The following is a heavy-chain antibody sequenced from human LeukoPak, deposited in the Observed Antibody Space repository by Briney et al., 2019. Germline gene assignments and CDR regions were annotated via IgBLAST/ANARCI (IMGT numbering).Heavy chain of an antibody. CDR3: ARSRYCSSTSCYTAIRLYYYYYYMDV. D-gene: IGHD2-2*02. CDR1: GGSISSGDYY. Sequence: SETLSLTCTVSGGSISSGDYYWSWIRQPPGKCLEWIGYIYYSGSTYYNPSLKSRVTISVDTSKNQFSPKLSSVTAADTAVYYCARSRYCSSTSCYTAIRLYYYYYYMDVWGKGTTVTVSS. V-gene: IGHV4-30-4*08. J-gene: IGHJ6*03. CDR2: IYYSGST.